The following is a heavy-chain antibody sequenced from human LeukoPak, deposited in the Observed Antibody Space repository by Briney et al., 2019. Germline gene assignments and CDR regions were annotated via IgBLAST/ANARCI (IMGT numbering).Heavy chain of an antibody. Sequence: GESLRLSCAASGFTFSSYAMSWVRQAPGKGLEWVSAISGSGSSTYYADSVKGRFTISRDNSRDTLYLQMNSLRAEDTAVYYCAKGYYDYVWGSYYFDYWGQGTLVTVSS. V-gene: IGHV3-23*01. CDR3: AKGYYDYVWGSYYFDY. CDR1: GFTFSSYA. CDR2: ISGSGSST. D-gene: IGHD3-16*01. J-gene: IGHJ4*02.